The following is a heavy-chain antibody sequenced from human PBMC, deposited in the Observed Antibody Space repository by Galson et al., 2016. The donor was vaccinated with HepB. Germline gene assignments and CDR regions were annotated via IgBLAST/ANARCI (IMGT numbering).Heavy chain of an antibody. V-gene: IGHV3-7*01. Sequence: SLRLSCAASGFTFSCYWMSWVRQAPGKGLEWVANINQDGSEKNYVDSVKGRFTISRDNAKNSPYLQMNSLRAEDTAVYYCARETGDYYDSRGYYSNNWFHPWGQGTLVTVSS. CDR3: ARETGDYYDSRGYYSNNWFHP. D-gene: IGHD3-22*01. J-gene: IGHJ5*02. CDR2: INQDGSEK. CDR1: GFTFSCYW.